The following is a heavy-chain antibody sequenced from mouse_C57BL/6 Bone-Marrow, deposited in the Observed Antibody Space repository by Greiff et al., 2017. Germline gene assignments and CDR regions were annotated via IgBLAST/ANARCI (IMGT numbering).Heavy chain of an antibody. CDR3: ARNSSSYGNLRDY. Sequence: QVQLQQPGAELVKPGASVKLSCKASGYTFTSYWMHWVKQRPGQGLEWIGMIHPNSGSTNYNEKFKSKATLTVDKSSSTAYMQLSSLTSEDSAVYFSARNSSSYGNLRDYWGQGTTLTVSS. CDR1: GYTFTSYW. D-gene: IGHD2-1*01. J-gene: IGHJ2*01. V-gene: IGHV1-64*01. CDR2: IHPNSGST.